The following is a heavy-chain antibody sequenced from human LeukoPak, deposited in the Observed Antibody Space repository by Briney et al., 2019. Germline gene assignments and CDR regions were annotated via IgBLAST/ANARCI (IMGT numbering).Heavy chain of an antibody. V-gene: IGHV4-4*07. J-gene: IGHJ4*02. D-gene: IGHD6-6*01. CDR3: ARLYSSSFPLY. CDR2: IHTSGST. Sequence: SETLSLTCTVSGASISSYFWSWIRQPAGKGLEWIGRIHTSGSTNYNPSLKSRVTLSVDTSKNQLSLKLSSVTAADTAVYYCARLYSSSFPLYWGQGTLVTVSS. CDR1: GASISSYF.